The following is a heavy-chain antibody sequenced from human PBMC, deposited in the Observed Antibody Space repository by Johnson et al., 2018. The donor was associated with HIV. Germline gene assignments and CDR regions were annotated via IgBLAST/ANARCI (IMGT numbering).Heavy chain of an antibody. V-gene: IGHV3-30*03. Sequence: VQLVESGGGVVQPGRSLRLSCAASGFTFSSYGMHWVRQAPGEGLEWVAVTSNDGTNTYYADSVKGRFTISRDNAKKSLYLQMNSLRAEDTAVYYCARESANSGRYSGAFDVWGQGTMVIVSS. CDR3: ARESANSGRYSGAFDV. CDR1: GFTFSSYG. J-gene: IGHJ3*01. CDR2: TSNDGTNT. D-gene: IGHD1-26*01.